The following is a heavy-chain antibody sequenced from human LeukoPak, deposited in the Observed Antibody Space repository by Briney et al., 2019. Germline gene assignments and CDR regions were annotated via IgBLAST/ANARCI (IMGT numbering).Heavy chain of an antibody. CDR1: GFTVSSNY. J-gene: IGHJ5*02. CDR3: ARSLVDTGMENWFDP. V-gene: IGHV3-66*01. D-gene: IGHD5-18*01. CDR2: IYSGGST. Sequence: GGSLRLSCAASGFTVSSNYMSWVRQAPGKGLEWVSVIYSGGSTYYAGSVKGRFTISRDNSKNTLYLQMNSLRAEDTALYYCARSLVDTGMENWFDPWGQGTLVTVSS.